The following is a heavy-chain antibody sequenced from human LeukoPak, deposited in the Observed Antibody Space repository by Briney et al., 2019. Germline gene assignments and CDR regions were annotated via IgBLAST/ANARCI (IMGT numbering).Heavy chain of an antibody. CDR1: GFTFSSYA. Sequence: GGSLRLSCVASGFTFSSYAMSWVRQPPGKGLEWVSVISGGGHNSYYADSVRGRFTISRVNSKNTVYLQMNSLRVEDAAVYYCAKDRSSWYYPFDSWGQGSLVTVSS. CDR3: AKDRSSWYYPFDS. J-gene: IGHJ5*01. D-gene: IGHD6-13*01. CDR2: ISGGGHNS. V-gene: IGHV3-23*01.